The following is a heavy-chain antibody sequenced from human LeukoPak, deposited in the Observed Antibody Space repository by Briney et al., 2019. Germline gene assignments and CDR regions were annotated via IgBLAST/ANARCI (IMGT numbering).Heavy chain of an antibody. D-gene: IGHD6-13*01. J-gene: IGHJ4*02. CDR3: VRDRIAATFDY. Sequence: GGSLRLSCAASGFTFSSYAMHWVRQAPGKGLEWVAVISYDGSNKYYADSVKGRFTISRDNSKNTLYLQMNSLRAEDTAVYYCVRDRIAATFDYWGQGTLVTVSS. V-gene: IGHV3-30-3*01. CDR2: ISYDGSNK. CDR1: GFTFSSYA.